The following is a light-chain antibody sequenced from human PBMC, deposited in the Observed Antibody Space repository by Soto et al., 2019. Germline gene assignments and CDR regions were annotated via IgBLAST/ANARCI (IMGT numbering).Light chain of an antibody. CDR1: QTVTNNF. J-gene: IGKJ3*01. Sequence: PGERATLSCRASQTVTNNFLAWYQQKPGQAPRILIFGASSRATGIPDRFGGSGSGTDFSLTISSLEPEDFAVYYCQQYGSSPLFTFGPGTKVDFK. CDR3: QQYGSSPLFT. V-gene: IGKV3-20*01. CDR2: GAS.